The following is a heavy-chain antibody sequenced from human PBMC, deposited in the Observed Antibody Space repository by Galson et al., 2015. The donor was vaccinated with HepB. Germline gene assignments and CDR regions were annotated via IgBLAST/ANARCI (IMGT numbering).Heavy chain of an antibody. Sequence: ETLSLTCPVSGGSVSSGSYYWSWIRQPPGKGLEWIGYIYYSGSTNYSPSLKSRVTISVDTSKNQFSLKLSSVTAADTAVYYCARGGSLRYFDWSNWFDPWSQGTLVTVSS. J-gene: IGHJ5*02. V-gene: IGHV4-61*01. CDR3: ARGGSLRYFDWSNWFDP. CDR1: GGSVSSGSYY. CDR2: IYYSGST. D-gene: IGHD3-9*01.